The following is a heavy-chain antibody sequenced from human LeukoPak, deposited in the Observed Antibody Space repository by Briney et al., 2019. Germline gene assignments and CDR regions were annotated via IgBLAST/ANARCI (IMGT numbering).Heavy chain of an antibody. J-gene: IGHJ4*02. D-gene: IGHD3-10*01. CDR3: GRYYGSKHIDY. Sequence: GGSLRLSCTSSRLTLRSYGMNWVRQAPGKGLEWVAVISYDGSNKYYADSVKGRFTISRDNSKNTLYLQMNSLRAEDTAVYYCGRYYGSKHIDYWGPGTLVTVS. CDR1: RLTLRSYG. CDR2: ISYDGSNK. V-gene: IGHV3-33*08.